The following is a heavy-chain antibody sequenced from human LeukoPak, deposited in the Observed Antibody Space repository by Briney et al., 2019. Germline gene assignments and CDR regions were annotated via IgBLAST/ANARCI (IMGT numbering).Heavy chain of an antibody. J-gene: IGHJ4*02. V-gene: IGHV3-30-3*01. CDR1: GFTFSSYA. CDR2: ISYDGSNK. D-gene: IGHD3-10*01. Sequence: GGSLRLSCAASGFTFSSYAMHWVRQAPGKGLEWVAVISYDGSNKYYADSVKGRFTISRDNSKNTLYLQMNSLRAEDTAVYYCARVWYGTFDYWGQGTLVTVSS. CDR3: ARVWYGTFDY.